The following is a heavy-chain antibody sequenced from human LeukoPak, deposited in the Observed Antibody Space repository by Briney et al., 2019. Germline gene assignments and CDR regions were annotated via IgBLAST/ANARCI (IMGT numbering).Heavy chain of an antibody. CDR2: INSDGSST. CDR1: GFTFSSHW. V-gene: IGHV3-74*01. D-gene: IGHD4-17*01. CDR3: ASPQSGDYGALYFQH. J-gene: IGHJ1*01. Sequence: PGGSLRLSCAASGFTFSSHWMYWVRQAPGKGLVWVSRINSDGSSTSYADSVKGRFTISRDNAKNTLYLQVNSLRVEDTAVYYCASPQSGDYGALYFQHWGPGTLFTVSS.